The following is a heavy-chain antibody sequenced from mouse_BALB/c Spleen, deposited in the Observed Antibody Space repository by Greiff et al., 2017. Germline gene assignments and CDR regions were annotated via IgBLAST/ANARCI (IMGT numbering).Heavy chain of an antibody. CDR3: ARAAYGYFDD. V-gene: IGHV14-3*02. D-gene: IGHD6-5*01. Sequence: EVQVVESGAELVKPGASVKLSCTASGFNIKDTYMHWVKQRPEQGLEWIGRIDPANGNTKYDPKFQGKATITADTSSNTAYLQLSSLTAEDTAVYYCARAAYGYFDDWGQGTTLTVSS. J-gene: IGHJ2*01. CDR1: GFNIKDTY. CDR2: IDPANGNT.